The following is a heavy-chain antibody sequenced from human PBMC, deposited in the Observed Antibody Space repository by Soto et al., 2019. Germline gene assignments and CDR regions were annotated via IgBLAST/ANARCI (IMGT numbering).Heavy chain of an antibody. V-gene: IGHV3-30*18. D-gene: IGHD1-20*01. Sequence: GGSLRLSCAASGFTFSSYGMHWVRQAPGKGLEWVAVISYDGSNKYYADSVKGRFTISRDNSKNTLYLQMNSLRAEDTAVYYCANIYNWNDVTPLDYWGQGTLVTVSS. CDR3: ANIYNWNDVTPLDY. CDR1: GFTFSSYG. J-gene: IGHJ4*02. CDR2: ISYDGSNK.